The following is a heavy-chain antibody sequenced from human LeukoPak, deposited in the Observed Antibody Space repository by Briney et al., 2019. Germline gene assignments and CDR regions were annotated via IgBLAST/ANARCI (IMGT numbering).Heavy chain of an antibody. Sequence: GGSLRLSCAASGFTFSSYGMSWVRQAPGKGPEWVSAISGSGGSTYYADSVKGRFTISRDNSKNTLYLQMNSLRAEDTAVYYCAKAQWFGELFTFDYWGQGTLVTVSS. V-gene: IGHV3-23*01. D-gene: IGHD3-10*01. CDR3: AKAQWFGELFTFDY. J-gene: IGHJ4*02. CDR1: GFTFSSYG. CDR2: ISGSGGST.